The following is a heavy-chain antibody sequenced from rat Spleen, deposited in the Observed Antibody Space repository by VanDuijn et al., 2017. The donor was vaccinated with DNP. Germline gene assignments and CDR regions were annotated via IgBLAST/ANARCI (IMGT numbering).Heavy chain of an antibody. CDR2: IQSGGNT. D-gene: IGHD1-3*01. J-gene: IGHJ4*01. CDR3: ARSLAAVAPTGAMDA. V-gene: IGHV2-27*01. CDR1: GFSLNNYH. Sequence: QVQLKESGPGLVQPSQTLSLTCTVSGFSLNNYHVHWLRQPPGTGLVWMGRIQSGGNTDYNSALKSRLSISRDTSKSQVILKMNSVQTEDTAMYFCARSLAAVAPTGAMDAWGQGTSVTVSS.